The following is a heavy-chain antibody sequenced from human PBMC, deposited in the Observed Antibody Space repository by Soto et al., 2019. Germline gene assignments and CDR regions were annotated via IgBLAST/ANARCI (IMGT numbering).Heavy chain of an antibody. CDR1: GGSISSYY. Sequence: QVQLLESGPGLVKPSETLSLTGTVSGGSISSYYWSWIRQPPGKGLEWIGYIYYSGSTNYNPSLKSRVTISVDTSKNQFSLKLSSVTAADTAVYYCATQQLDYGMDVWGQGTTVTVSS. CDR2: IYYSGST. J-gene: IGHJ6*02. V-gene: IGHV4-59*01. CDR3: ATQQLDYGMDV. D-gene: IGHD6-13*01.